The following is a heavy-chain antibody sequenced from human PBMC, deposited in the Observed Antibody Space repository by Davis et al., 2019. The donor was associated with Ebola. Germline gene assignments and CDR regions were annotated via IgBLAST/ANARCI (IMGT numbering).Heavy chain of an antibody. CDR2: ISYDGSNK. J-gene: IGHJ6*02. CDR3: AKTHCSGGSCYGMDV. D-gene: IGHD2-15*01. CDR1: GFTFSSYA. Sequence: PGGSLRLSCAASGFTFSSYAMHWVRQAPGKGPEWVAVISYDGSNKYYADSVKGRFTISRDNSKNTLYLQMNSLRAEDTAVYYCAKTHCSGGSCYGMDVWGQGTTVTVSS. V-gene: IGHV3-30-3*01.